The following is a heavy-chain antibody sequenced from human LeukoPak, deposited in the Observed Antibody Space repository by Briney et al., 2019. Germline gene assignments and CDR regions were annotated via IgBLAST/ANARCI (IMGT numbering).Heavy chain of an antibody. CDR1: GGSISSGSYY. Sequence: SQTLSLTCTVSGGSISSGSYYYWNWIRQPAGKGLEWIGRIYTSGSTNYNPSLKSRVTISVDTSKNQFSLKLSSATAADTAVYYCARLYGVVLVQQLVRGWFDPWGQGTLVTVSS. J-gene: IGHJ5*02. D-gene: IGHD6-13*01. V-gene: IGHV4-61*02. CDR3: ARLYGVVLVQQLVRGWFDP. CDR2: IYTSGST.